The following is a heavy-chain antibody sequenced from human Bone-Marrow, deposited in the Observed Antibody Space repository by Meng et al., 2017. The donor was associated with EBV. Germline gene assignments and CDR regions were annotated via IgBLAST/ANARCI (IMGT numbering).Heavy chain of an antibody. V-gene: IGHV1-69*06. D-gene: IGHD3-10*01. CDR3: ASESGRGYTPDY. Sequence: GQLVGSGGGGKKPGGSVTVPCSAVGGPFNSDAISWVRQAPGQGLEWIGGLIPMLGAPNYAQKFQDRVTIIADKSTSTHYMQLSSLRSDDTAVYYCASESGRGYTPDYWGRGTLVTVSS. CDR1: GGPFNSDA. CDR2: LIPMLGAP. J-gene: IGHJ4*02.